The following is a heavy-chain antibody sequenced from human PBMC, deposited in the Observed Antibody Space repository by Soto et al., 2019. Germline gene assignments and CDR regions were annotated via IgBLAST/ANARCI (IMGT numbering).Heavy chain of an antibody. D-gene: IGHD1-26*01. J-gene: IGHJ4*02. CDR3: ARGISGSYSAIDY. Sequence: EVQLVESGGGLVRPGGSLRLSGAASGVIISNKYMAWIRQPPGKGLEWVSIIYGGGTTDYADSVKGRFSISRDDSKNTLYLQMNNLRADDTAVYYCARGISGSYSAIDYWGQGTLVSVSS. V-gene: IGHV3-53*03. CDR2: IYGGGTT. CDR1: GVIISNKY.